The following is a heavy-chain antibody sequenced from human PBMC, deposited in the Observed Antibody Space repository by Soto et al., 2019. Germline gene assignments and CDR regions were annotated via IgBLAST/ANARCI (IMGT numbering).Heavy chain of an antibody. D-gene: IGHD3-10*02. Sequence: SETLSLTCTVSGGSISSSSYYWGWIRQPPGKGLEWIGSIYYSGSTYYNPSLKSRVTISVDTSKNQFSLKLSSVTAADTAVYYCARRLGSGSNNWFDPWGQGTLVTVSS. CDR2: IYYSGST. V-gene: IGHV4-39*01. CDR1: GGSISSSSYY. J-gene: IGHJ5*02. CDR3: ARRLGSGSNNWFDP.